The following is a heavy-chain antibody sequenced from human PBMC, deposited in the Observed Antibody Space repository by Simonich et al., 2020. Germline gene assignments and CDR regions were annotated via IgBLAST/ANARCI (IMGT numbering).Heavy chain of an antibody. D-gene: IGHD3-10*01. CDR2: INTNSGGT. CDR3: ARWPSIPASYGSGSYFDY. Sequence: QVQLVQSGAEVKKPGASVKVSCKASGYTFTGYYMHWVRPAPGQGLEWMGWINTNSGGTNEAQKFQGRVTMTRDTSISTAYMELSRLRSDDTAVYYCARWPSIPASYGSGSYFDYWGQGTLVTVSS. CDR1: GYTFTGYY. V-gene: IGHV1-2*02. J-gene: IGHJ4*02.